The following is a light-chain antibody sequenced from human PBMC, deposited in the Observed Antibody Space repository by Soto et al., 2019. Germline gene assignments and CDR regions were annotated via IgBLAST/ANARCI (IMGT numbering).Light chain of an antibody. CDR1: QSINSY. J-gene: IGKJ1*01. CDR2: AAS. Sequence: DIPMTQSPSSLSASVGDRVTISCRASQSINSYLNWYQQKPGKVPKLLISAASSLQSGVPSRFGGRGSGTDFTLTISSLQPEDFATYYCQQSYITPWTFGQGTKVEIK. V-gene: IGKV1-39*01. CDR3: QQSYITPWT.